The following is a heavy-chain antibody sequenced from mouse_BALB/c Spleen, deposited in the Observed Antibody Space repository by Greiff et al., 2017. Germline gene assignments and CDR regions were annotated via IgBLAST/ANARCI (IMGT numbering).Heavy chain of an antibody. CDR3: ARGYLDY. J-gene: IGHJ2*01. V-gene: IGHV5-9-4*01. CDR2: ISSGGSYT. CDR1: GFTFSSYA. Sequence: EVQVVESGGGLVKPGGSLKLSCAASGFTFSSYAVSWVRQSPEKRLEWVAEISSGGSYTYYPDTVTGRFTISRDNAKNTLYLEMSSLRSEDTAMYYCARGYLDYWGQGTTLTVAS.